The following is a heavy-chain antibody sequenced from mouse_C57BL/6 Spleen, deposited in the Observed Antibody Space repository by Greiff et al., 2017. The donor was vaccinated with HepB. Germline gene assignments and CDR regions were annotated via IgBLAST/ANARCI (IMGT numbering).Heavy chain of an antibody. J-gene: IGHJ4*01. CDR2: VNPNYGTT. CDR3: ARSRTTVVAEYYYAMDY. V-gene: IGHV1-39*01. D-gene: IGHD1-1*01. Sequence: EVQLQQSGPELVKPGASVKISCKASGYSFTDYNMNWVKQSNGKSLEWIGVVNPNYGTTSYNQKFKGKATLTVDQSSSTAYMQLNSLTSEDSAVYYCARSRTTVVAEYYYAMDYWGQGTSVTVSS. CDR1: GYSFTDYN.